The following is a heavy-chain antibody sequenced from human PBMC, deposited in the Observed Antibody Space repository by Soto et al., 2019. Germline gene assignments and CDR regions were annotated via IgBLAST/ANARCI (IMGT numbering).Heavy chain of an antibody. V-gene: IGHV1-18*01. CDR1: GGTCSSYT. J-gene: IGHJ6*03. CDR3: ARGVGTDFEGYYYYYMDV. Sequence: ASVKVSCSASGGTCSSYTITWVRQAPGQGLEWMGRISAYNGITNYAQKLQGRVTITADTSTSTAYMELRSLRSDDTAVYYCARGVGTDFEGYYYYYMDVWGKGTTVTVSS. CDR2: ISAYNGIT. D-gene: IGHD5-12*01.